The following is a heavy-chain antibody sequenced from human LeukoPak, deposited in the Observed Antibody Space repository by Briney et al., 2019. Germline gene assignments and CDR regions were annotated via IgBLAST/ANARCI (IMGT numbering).Heavy chain of an antibody. CDR1: GFTFTSYG. Sequence: GGSLRLSCAASGFTFTSYGMHWVRQAPGKGLEWVAVISYDGSHKYSADSVKGRFTISRDNSKNTLYLQMNSLRTEDTAVYFCSASRPHYGDYYGLDVWGHGTTVTVSS. CDR3: SASRPHYGDYYGLDV. J-gene: IGHJ6*02. CDR2: ISYDGSHK. D-gene: IGHD4/OR15-4a*01. V-gene: IGHV3-30*03.